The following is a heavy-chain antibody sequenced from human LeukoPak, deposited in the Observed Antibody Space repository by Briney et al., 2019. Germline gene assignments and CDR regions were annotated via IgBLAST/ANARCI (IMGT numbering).Heavy chain of an antibody. J-gene: IGHJ6*03. CDR1: GYTFTSYY. V-gene: IGHV1-46*01. CDR3: ARVDRHHFYMDV. D-gene: IGHD1-14*01. CDR2: INPSGGST. Sequence: ASVKVSCKASGYTFTSYYMHWVRQAPGQGLEWMGIINPSGGSTSYAQKFQGRITIITDASTHTSYMELRSLRSEDTAVYSCARVDRHHFYMDVWGKGTTVTVSS.